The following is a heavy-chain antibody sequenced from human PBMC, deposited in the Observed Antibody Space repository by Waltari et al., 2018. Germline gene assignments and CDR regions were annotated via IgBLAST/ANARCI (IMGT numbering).Heavy chain of an antibody. Sequence: EVQLVESGGGLVKPGGSLRLSCAASGFTFSTYSMNWVRQAPGKGLEWVSSISSSRGDIHYADSVKGRFTISRDNAKKSLYLQMNSLRAEDTAVYYCARDTPAGLFDYWGQGTLVTVSS. V-gene: IGHV3-21*01. J-gene: IGHJ4*02. CDR2: ISSSRGDI. CDR3: ARDTPAGLFDY. CDR1: GFTFSTYS. D-gene: IGHD2-2*01.